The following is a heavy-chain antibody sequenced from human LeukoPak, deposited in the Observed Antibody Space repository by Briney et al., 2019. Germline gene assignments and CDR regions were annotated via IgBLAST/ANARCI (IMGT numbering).Heavy chain of an antibody. Sequence: SETLSLTCTVSGGSIRSYWSWIRQPAGKGLEWIGRIYGSGSTDYNPSLKSRVTMSIDTSKNQFSLNLISVTAADTAVYYCARVVLVNYYYYYMDVWGKGTTVTISS. CDR3: ARVVLVNYYYYYMDV. CDR1: GGSIRSY. J-gene: IGHJ6*03. V-gene: IGHV4-4*07. D-gene: IGHD2-8*02. CDR2: IYGSGST.